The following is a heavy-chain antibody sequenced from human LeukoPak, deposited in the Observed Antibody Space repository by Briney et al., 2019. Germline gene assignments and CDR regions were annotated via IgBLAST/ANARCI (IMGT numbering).Heavy chain of an antibody. D-gene: IGHD3-22*01. J-gene: IGHJ4*02. CDR3: TTDIGLTYYYDSSGSHYFDY. V-gene: IGHV3-15*01. CDR1: GSTFSNAW. CDR2: IKSKTDGGTT. Sequence: GGSLRLSCAASGSTFSNAWMSWVRHAPGRGLEWVGRIKSKTDGGTTDYTAPVKGRFTIARDDSKNTLYLQMNSLKTEDTAVYYCTTDIGLTYYYDSSGSHYFDYWGQGTLVTVSS.